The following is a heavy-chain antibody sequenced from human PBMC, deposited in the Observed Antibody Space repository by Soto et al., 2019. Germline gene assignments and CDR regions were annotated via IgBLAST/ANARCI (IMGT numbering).Heavy chain of an antibody. D-gene: IGHD6-13*01. CDR1: GYPFTSYT. J-gene: IGHJ4*02. CDR3: ARGRLYSTSWYFDY. V-gene: IGHV1-3*01. Sequence: QVQLVQSGAEVRKPGASVRISCKTSGYPFTSYTIYWVRQAPGQRLEWMGWVSAVNANTKYSQKFQGRITLVRDTSASAVYMELNSLTSEDTAIYYCARGRLYSTSWYFDYWGQGTLVTVSS. CDR2: VSAVNANT.